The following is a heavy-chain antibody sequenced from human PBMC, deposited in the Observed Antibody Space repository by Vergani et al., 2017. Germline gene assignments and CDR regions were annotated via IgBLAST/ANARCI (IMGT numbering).Heavy chain of an antibody. D-gene: IGHD2-2*02. CDR1: GFTFSSYA. V-gene: IGHV3-NL1*01. Sequence: QVQLVESGGGVVQPGRSLRLSCAASGFTFSSYAMHWVRQAPGKGLEWVAVIYSGGSSTYYADSVKGRFTISRDNSKNTLYLQMNSLRAEDTAVYYCAISRRYCSSTSCYTRKFDYWGQGTLVTVSS. J-gene: IGHJ4*02. CDR3: AISRRYCSSTSCYTRKFDY. CDR2: IYSGGSST.